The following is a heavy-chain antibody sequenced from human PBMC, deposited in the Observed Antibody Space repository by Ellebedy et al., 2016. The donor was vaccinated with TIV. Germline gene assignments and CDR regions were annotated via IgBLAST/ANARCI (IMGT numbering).Heavy chain of an antibody. D-gene: IGHD3-3*01. Sequence: SETLSLXXTVSGGSISSSNHYWGWIRQPPGKGLEWIGSFYYSGSTYYNPSLKSRVTISVDKSKNQFSLRLSSVTAADTAVYYCARPLSKTLTTFDYWGQGTLVTVSS. J-gene: IGHJ4*02. CDR2: FYYSGST. V-gene: IGHV4-39*01. CDR3: ARPLSKTLTTFDY. CDR1: GGSISSSNHY.